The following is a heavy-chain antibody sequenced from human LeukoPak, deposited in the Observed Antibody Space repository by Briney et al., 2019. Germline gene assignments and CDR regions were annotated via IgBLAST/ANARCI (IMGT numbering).Heavy chain of an antibody. J-gene: IGHJ6*03. CDR1: GFTFSRYA. D-gene: IGHD2-8*01. V-gene: IGHV3-23*01. Sequence: GGSLRLSCAASGFTFSRYAMNWVRQAPGRGLEWASGFSGSGGTTYYADSVKGRFTISRDNSKNTLYLQMNSLRAEDTAVYYCANGNRCTSPNCLGYYYFYMDVWGTGTTVTVSS. CDR3: ANGNRCTSPNCLGYYYFYMDV. CDR2: FSGSGGTT.